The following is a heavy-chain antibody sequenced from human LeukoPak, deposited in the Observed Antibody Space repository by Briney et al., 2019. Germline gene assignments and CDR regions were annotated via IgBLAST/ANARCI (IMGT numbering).Heavy chain of an antibody. D-gene: IGHD3-10*01. CDR3: ARDQSGGDWFDP. V-gene: IGHV4-30-2*01. CDR2: IYHSGST. Sequence: SQTLSLTCAVSGGSISSGGYSWRWIRQPPGKGLEWIGYIYHSGSTYYNPSLKSRVTISVDRSKNQFSLKLRSVTAADTAVYYCARDQSGGDWFDPWGQGTLVTVSS. CDR1: GGSISSGGYS. J-gene: IGHJ5*02.